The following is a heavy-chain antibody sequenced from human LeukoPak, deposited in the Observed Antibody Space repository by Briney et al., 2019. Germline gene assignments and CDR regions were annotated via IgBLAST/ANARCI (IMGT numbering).Heavy chain of an antibody. Sequence: SETLSLTCSVSGGSISSGPYYWGWIRQPAGKGLEWIGRIYPSGSTNYNPSLKSRVTISIDTSANQFSLKLSSVTAADTAVYFCARWNNDVLTGYYDSFDYWGQGILVTVSS. J-gene: IGHJ4*02. CDR2: IYPSGST. D-gene: IGHD3-9*01. CDR3: ARWNNDVLTGYYDSFDY. V-gene: IGHV4-61*02. CDR1: GGSISSGPYY.